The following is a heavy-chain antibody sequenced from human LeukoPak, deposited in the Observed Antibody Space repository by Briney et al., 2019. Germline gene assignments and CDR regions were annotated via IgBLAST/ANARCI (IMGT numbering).Heavy chain of an antibody. J-gene: IGHJ4*02. CDR1: GFTFSSYA. D-gene: IGHD5-18*01. CDR2: ISGSGGST. V-gene: IGHV3-23*01. Sequence: GGSLRLSCAASGFTFSSYAMSWVRQAPGKGLEWVSAISGSGGSTYYADSEKGRFTISRDNSKNTLYLQMNSLRAEDTAVYYCARPRRGYSYGPGYWGQGTLVTVSS. CDR3: ARPRRGYSYGPGY.